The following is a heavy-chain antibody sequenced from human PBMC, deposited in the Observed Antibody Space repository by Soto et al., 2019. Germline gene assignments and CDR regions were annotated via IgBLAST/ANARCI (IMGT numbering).Heavy chain of an antibody. CDR2: IYYTGTT. CDR1: GGSIRDYY. CDR3: ARLGGYYQAFDS. V-gene: IGHV4-59*08. Sequence: QVQLQESGPGLVKPSETLSLTCTVSGGSIRDYYRGRIRQSPGKGLEWIGYIYYTGTTKYNPSLKSRVTISVDSSKNQFSLKLDSVTAADTAVYYCARLGGYYQAFDSWGHGTLVTVSS. D-gene: IGHD3-22*01. J-gene: IGHJ4*01.